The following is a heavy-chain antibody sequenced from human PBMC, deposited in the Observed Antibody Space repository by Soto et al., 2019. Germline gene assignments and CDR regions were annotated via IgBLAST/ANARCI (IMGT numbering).Heavy chain of an antibody. CDR3: ARDSRGYYDY. J-gene: IGHJ4*02. CDR1: GFTFSSYA. V-gene: IGHV3-30-3*01. D-gene: IGHD3-10*01. CDR2: ISYDGSNK. Sequence: QVQLVESGGGVVQPGRSLRLSCAASGFTFSSYAMHWVRQAPGKGLEWGAVISYDGSNKYYADSVKGRFTISRDNSKNTLYLQMNSLRAEDTAVYYCARDSRGYYDYWGQGTLVTVSS.